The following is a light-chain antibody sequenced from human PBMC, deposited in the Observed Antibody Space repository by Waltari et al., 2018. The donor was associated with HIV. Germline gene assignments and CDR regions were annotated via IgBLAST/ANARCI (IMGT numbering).Light chain of an antibody. Sequence: EILLTQSPGTLSLSPGERAILSCRAGESVSRTYLAWYQQKPGQAPGPLISGGSNRATGIPDRVRGSGSGTDFTLTISRLEPEDFAVYYCQQYGGSPIFTFGPGTKVEIK. CDR1: ESVSRTY. V-gene: IGKV3-20*01. CDR3: QQYGGSPIFT. CDR2: GGS. J-gene: IGKJ3*01.